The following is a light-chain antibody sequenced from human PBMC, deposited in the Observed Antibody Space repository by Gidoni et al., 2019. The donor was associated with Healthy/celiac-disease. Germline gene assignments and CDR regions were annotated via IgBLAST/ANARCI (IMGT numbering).Light chain of an antibody. CDR3: QVWDSSSDVV. CDR2: DDS. V-gene: IGLV3-21*02. Sequence: SYVLTQQPSVSVAPGQTARITCGGNKIGSKSVHWYQQKPGQAPVLVVYDDSARPSGIPARFSGSNSGNTATLTISRVEAGDEADYYCQVWDSSSDVVFGGGTKLTVL. CDR1: KIGSKS. J-gene: IGLJ2*01.